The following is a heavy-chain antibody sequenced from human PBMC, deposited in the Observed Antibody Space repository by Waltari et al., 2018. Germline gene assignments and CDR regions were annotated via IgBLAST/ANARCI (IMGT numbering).Heavy chain of an antibody. V-gene: IGHV4-61*02. J-gene: IGHJ6*02. CDR3: AREYTKTYGMDV. CDR2: IYTSGST. Sequence: QVQLQESGPGLVKPSQTLSLTCTVSGGSIRSGSYYWSWIRQPAGKGLEWIGRIYTSGSTNYNPSLKSRVTISVDTSKNQFSLKLSSVTAADTAVYYCAREYTKTYGMDVWGQGTTVTVSS. D-gene: IGHD2-2*02. CDR1: GGSIRSGSYY.